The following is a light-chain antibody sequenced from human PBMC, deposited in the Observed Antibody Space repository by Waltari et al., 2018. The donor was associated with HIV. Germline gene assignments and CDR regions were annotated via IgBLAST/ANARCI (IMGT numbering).Light chain of an antibody. V-gene: IGLV2-14*04. Sequence: ITISCTGTSSDVGGYNYVSWYQQHPGKAPKLMIYDVSYRPSGVSNRFSGSKSGNTASLTISGLQAEDEADYYCSSYTSSSTLYVVFGGGTKLTVL. CDR3: SSYTSSSTLYVV. J-gene: IGLJ2*01. CDR2: DVS. CDR1: SSDVGGYNY.